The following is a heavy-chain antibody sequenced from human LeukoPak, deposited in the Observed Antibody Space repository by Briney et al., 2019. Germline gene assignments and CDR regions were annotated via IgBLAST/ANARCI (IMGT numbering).Heavy chain of an antibody. D-gene: IGHD2-2*01. V-gene: IGHV3-23*01. CDR3: AKDCTSTNCYVDY. CDR1: GFTFGSYA. Sequence: GGSLRLSCAASGFTFGSYAMSWVRQAPGKGLEWVLAISGSGGSTYYADSVKGRFTISRDNSKNTLYLQMNSLRAEDTALYYCAKDCTSTNCYVDYWGQGTLVTVSS. CDR2: ISGSGGST. J-gene: IGHJ4*02.